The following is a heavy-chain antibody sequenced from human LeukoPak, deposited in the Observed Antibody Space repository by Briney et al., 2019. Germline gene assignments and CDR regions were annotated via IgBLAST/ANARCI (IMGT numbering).Heavy chain of an antibody. CDR3: ASVSSYGSGSYFDYYYYMDV. CDR1: GYTFTGYY. J-gene: IGHJ6*03. CDR2: INPNSGGT. Sequence: ASVKVPCKASGYTFTGYYMHWVRQAPGQGLEWMGRINPNSGGTNYAQKVQGRVTMTRDTSISTAYMELSRLRSDDTAVYYCASVSSYGSGSYFDYYYYMDVWGKGTTVTVSS. D-gene: IGHD3-10*01. V-gene: IGHV1-2*06.